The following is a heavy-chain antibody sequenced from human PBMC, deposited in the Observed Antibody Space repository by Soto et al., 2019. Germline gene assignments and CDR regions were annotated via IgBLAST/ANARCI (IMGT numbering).Heavy chain of an antibody. CDR1: GFTFSSYA. V-gene: IGHV3-64D*06. CDR3: VKDYYDSIGYSPLNAIHI. Sequence: GGSLRLSCSASGFTFSSYAMHWVRQAPGKGLEYVSAISSNGGSTYYADSVKGRFTISRDNSKNTLYLQMSSLRAEDTAVYYCVKDYYDSIGYSPLNAIHICGQGTIVTVSS. D-gene: IGHD3-22*01. CDR2: ISSNGGST. J-gene: IGHJ3*02.